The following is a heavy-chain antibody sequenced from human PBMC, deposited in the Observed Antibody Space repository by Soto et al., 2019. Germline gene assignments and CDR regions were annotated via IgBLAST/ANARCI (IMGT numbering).Heavy chain of an antibody. CDR3: ARDGMITFGGVIILDY. D-gene: IGHD3-16*02. V-gene: IGHV3-7*01. CDR2: IKQDGSAK. CDR1: GFIFSDYW. J-gene: IGHJ4*02. Sequence: GGSLRLSCAASGFIFSDYWTSWVRQAPGKGLEWVANIKQDGSAKFYANSVKGRFTISRDNAKDSLYLQMNSLRADDTAAYYCARDGMITFGGVIILDYWGQGALVTVPQ.